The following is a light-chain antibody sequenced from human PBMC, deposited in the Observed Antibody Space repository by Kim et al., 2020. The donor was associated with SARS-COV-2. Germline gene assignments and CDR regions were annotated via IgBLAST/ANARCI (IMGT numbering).Light chain of an antibody. CDR3: QQYSSSPAT. Sequence: SHGERATLSCRASQSVSSNYLAWYQQKPGQAPRLLIYGASSRATGIQDRFSGSGSGTDFTLTITRLEPEDFAVYYCQQYSSSPATFGQGTKVDIK. CDR2: GAS. CDR1: QSVSSNY. J-gene: IGKJ1*01. V-gene: IGKV3-20*01.